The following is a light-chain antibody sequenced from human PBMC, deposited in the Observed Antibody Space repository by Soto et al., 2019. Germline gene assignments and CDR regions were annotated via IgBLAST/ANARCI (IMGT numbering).Light chain of an antibody. J-gene: IGLJ1*01. CDR2: DVS. CDR3: SSFTSSITYV. V-gene: IGLV2-14*03. CDR1: SSDNGGFNH. Sequence: QSVLTQPASVSGSPGQSITISCTGTSSDNGGFNHVSWYQQYPGKAPKLIIYDVSNRPSGVSNRFSGSKSGNTASLTISGLQAEDDAEYYCSSFTSSITYVFGTGTKLTVL.